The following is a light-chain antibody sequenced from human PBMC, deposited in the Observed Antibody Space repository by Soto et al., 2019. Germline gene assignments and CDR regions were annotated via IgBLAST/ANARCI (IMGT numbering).Light chain of an antibody. V-gene: IGKV1-27*01. CDR3: QKYNNAART. Sequence: DIQMTQSPSSLSASVGDTVTITCRASQGISNYLAWYQQKPGQVPNLLIYAASTLQSGVASRFSGSGSGTDFTLTISSLRPEDVATYYCQKYNNAARTFGQGTKVEI. J-gene: IGKJ1*01. CDR1: QGISNY. CDR2: AAS.